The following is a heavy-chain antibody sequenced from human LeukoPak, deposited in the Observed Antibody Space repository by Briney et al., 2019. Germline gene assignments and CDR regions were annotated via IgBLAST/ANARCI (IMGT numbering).Heavy chain of an antibody. V-gene: IGHV1-18*01. CDR2: ISAYNGNT. Sequence: ASVTVSFTSSGYTFTSYGISWVRQAPGQGLEWMGWISAYNGNTNYAQKLQGRVTMTTDTSTSTAYMELRSLRSDDTAVYYCARGRPPHGFDPWGQGTLVTVSS. CDR1: GYTFTSYG. CDR3: ARGRPPHGFDP. J-gene: IGHJ5*02.